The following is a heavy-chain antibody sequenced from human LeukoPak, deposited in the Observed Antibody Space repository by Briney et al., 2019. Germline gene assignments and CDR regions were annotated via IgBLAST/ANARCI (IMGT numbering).Heavy chain of an antibody. Sequence: GGSLRLSCAASGFTFSSYGMHWVRQAPGKGLEWVAVIWYDGSAKYYADSVRGRFTISRDNSKNTLFLQMNSLRAEDTAVYYCARERAVAASFDYWGQGTLVTVSS. D-gene: IGHD6-19*01. CDR1: GFTFSSYG. V-gene: IGHV3-33*01. J-gene: IGHJ4*02. CDR2: IWYDGSAK. CDR3: ARERAVAASFDY.